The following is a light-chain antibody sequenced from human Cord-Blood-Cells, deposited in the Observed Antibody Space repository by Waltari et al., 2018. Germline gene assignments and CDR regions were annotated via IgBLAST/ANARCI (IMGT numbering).Light chain of an antibody. CDR3: QVWDSSSDRV. Sequence: SYALTQPPSVSVAPGKTARITCGGNNIGSKSVHWYQQKPGQAPVLVIYYDSDRPSGIPERFSGSNSGNTATLTISRVEAGDEADYYCQVWDSSSDRVFGGGTKLTVL. V-gene: IGLV3-21*04. CDR1: NIGSKS. CDR2: YDS. J-gene: IGLJ2*01.